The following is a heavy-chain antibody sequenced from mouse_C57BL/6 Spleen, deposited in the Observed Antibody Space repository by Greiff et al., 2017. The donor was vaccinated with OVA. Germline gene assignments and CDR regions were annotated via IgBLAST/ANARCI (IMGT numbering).Heavy chain of an antibody. CDR1: GYTFTSYW. CDR3: ARLGWGGSSPSYYFDY. CDR2: IYPGSGST. D-gene: IGHD1-1*01. V-gene: IGHV1-55*01. J-gene: IGHJ2*01. Sequence: VQLQQPGAELVKPGASVKMSCKASGYTFTSYWITWVKQRPGQGLEWIGDIYPGSGSTNYNEKFKSKATLTVDTSSSTAYMQLSSLTSEDSAVYYCARLGWGGSSPSYYFDYWGQGTTLTVSA.